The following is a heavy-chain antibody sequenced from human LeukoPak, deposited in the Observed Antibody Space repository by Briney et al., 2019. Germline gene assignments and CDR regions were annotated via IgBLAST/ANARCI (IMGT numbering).Heavy chain of an antibody. Sequence: GSSVKVSCKASGGTFSSYAISWVRQAPGQGLEWMGGIIPIFGTANYAQKFQGRVTITADESTSTAYMELSSLRSEDTAVYYCARGYNGSGSYADQRYWGQGTLVTVSS. CDR3: ARGYNGSGSYADQRY. J-gene: IGHJ4*02. CDR1: GGTFSSYA. D-gene: IGHD3-10*01. CDR2: IIPIFGTA. V-gene: IGHV1-69*01.